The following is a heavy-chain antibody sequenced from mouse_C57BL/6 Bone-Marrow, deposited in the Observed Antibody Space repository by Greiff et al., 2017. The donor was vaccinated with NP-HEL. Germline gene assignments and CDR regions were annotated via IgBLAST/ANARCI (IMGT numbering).Heavy chain of an antibody. CDR3: TRGLRLRRGAMDY. D-gene: IGHD2-4*01. V-gene: IGHV6-6*01. CDR1: GFTFSDAW. J-gene: IGHJ4*01. CDR2: IRNKANNHAT. Sequence: EVKVVESGGGLVQPGGSMKLSCAASGFTFSDAWMDWVRQSPEKGLEWVAEIRNKANNHATYYAESVKGRFTISRDDSKSSVYLQMNSLRAEDTGIYYCTRGLRLRRGAMDYWGQGTSVTVSS.